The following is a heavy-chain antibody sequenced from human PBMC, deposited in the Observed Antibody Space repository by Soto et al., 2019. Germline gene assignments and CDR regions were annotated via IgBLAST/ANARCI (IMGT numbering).Heavy chain of an antibody. CDR2: INPSGGST. V-gene: IGHV1-46*01. CDR1: GYTFTSYY. J-gene: IGHJ5*02. CDR3: ARERGYSGYDSGWFDP. Sequence: ASVKVSCKASGYTFTSYYMHWVRQAPGQGLEWMGLINPSGGSTSYAQKFQGRVTMTRDTSTSTVYMELSSLRSEDTAVYYCARERGYSGYDSGWFDPWGQGTLVTVSS. D-gene: IGHD5-12*01.